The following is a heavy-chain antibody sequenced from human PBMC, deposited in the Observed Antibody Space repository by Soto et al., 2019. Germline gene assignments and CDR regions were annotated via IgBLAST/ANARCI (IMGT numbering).Heavy chain of an antibody. J-gene: IGHJ5*02. V-gene: IGHV4-34*01. CDR3: ARGYVAVAGYNWFDP. D-gene: IGHD6-19*01. Sequence: SETLSLTCAVYGGSFSGYYWSWIRQPPGKGLEWIGEINHSGSTNYNPSLKSRVTISVDTSKNQFSLKLSSVTAADTAVYYCARGYVAVAGYNWFDPSGQGTLVTVSS. CDR2: INHSGST. CDR1: GGSFSGYY.